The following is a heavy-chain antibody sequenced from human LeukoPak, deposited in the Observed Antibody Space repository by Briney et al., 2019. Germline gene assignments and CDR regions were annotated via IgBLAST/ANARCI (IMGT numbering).Heavy chain of an antibody. D-gene: IGHD1-26*01. J-gene: IGHJ4*02. CDR3: ARSGSYYPYYFDY. Sequence: SETLSLTCAVYGGSFSGYYWSWIRQPPGKGLEWIGEINHSGSTNYNPSLKSRVTMSVDTSKNQFSLKLSSVTAADTAVYYCARSGSYYPYYFDYWGQGTLVTVSS. CDR1: GGSFSGYY. V-gene: IGHV4-34*01. CDR2: INHSGST.